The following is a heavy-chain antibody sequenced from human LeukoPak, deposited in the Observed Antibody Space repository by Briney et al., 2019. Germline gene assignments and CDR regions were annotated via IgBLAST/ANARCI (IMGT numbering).Heavy chain of an antibody. Sequence: PSETLSLTCTVSGGSTSSYYWSWIRQPPGKGLEWIGYIYYSGSTNYNPSLKSRVTISVDTSKNQFSLKLSSVTAADTAVYYCAREFLYGMDVWGQGTTVTVSS. D-gene: IGHD2-21*01. CDR1: GGSTSSYY. J-gene: IGHJ6*02. V-gene: IGHV4-59*01. CDR3: AREFLYGMDV. CDR2: IYYSGST.